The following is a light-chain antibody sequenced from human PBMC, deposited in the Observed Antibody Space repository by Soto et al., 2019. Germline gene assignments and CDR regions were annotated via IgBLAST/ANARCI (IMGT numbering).Light chain of an antibody. CDR3: QQYVSSSRT. V-gene: IGKV3-20*01. Sequence: EIVLTQSPGTLSLSPGERATLSCRASQSVSSYFAWYQQKPGQAPTLLIYGASSRATGIPDRFSGSGSGTDFSLTISRLEPEDFAVYYCQQYVSSSRTFGQGTKVEIK. J-gene: IGKJ1*01. CDR2: GAS. CDR1: QSVSSY.